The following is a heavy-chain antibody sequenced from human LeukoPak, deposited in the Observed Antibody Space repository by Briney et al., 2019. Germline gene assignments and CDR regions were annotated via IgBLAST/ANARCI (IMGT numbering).Heavy chain of an antibody. Sequence: PGGSLRLSCASSGFPFSSYAMHWVRQAPGKGLEWVSTISGSGGSTYYAGSVKGRFTISRDNSKNTLYVQMNSLRAEDTAIYYCAKGSPGFYYYMDVWGRGTTVTVSS. CDR1: GFPFSSYA. V-gene: IGHV3-23*01. CDR3: AKGSPGFYYYMDV. CDR2: ISGSGGST. J-gene: IGHJ6*03. D-gene: IGHD5-12*01.